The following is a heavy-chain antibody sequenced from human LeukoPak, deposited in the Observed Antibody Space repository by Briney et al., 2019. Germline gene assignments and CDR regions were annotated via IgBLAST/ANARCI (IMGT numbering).Heavy chain of an antibody. D-gene: IGHD6-13*01. CDR1: GYTFTGYY. V-gene: IGHV1-2*02. CDR3: ARAMYSGSWYPHY. Sequence: ASVKVSCKASGYTFTGYYMHWVRQAPGQGLEWMGWINPNSGGTNYAQKFQGRVTMTRDTSISTAYMELSRLRSDDTAVYYCARAMYSGSWYPHYWGQGTLVTVSS. J-gene: IGHJ4*02. CDR2: INPNSGGT.